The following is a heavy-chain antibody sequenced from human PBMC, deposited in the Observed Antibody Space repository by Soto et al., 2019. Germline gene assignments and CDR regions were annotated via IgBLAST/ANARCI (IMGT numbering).Heavy chain of an antibody. CDR1: GFMFSTYD. J-gene: IGHJ4*02. CDR2: ISDSGGTT. D-gene: IGHD6-19*01. V-gene: IGHV3-23*01. CDR3: AVSSGWPFDY. Sequence: SLRLSCAASGFMFSTYDMSWVRQAPGKGLEWVSGISDSGGTTYYADSVKGRFTISRDNSKNTLYLQMNSLRAEDTAVYYCAVSSGWPFDYWGQGTLVTVSS.